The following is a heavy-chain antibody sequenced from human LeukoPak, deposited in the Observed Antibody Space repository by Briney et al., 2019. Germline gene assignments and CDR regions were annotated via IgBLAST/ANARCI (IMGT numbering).Heavy chain of an antibody. J-gene: IGHJ4*02. CDR3: ARASYGSGSFPNY. D-gene: IGHD3-10*01. CDR1: GFTFSSYS. V-gene: IGHV3-48*01. Sequence: GGXLRLSCAASGFTFSSYSMNWVRQAPGKGLEWVSYISSSSSTIYYADSVKGRFTISRDNAKNSLYLQMNSLRAEDTAVYYCARASYGSGSFPNYWGQGTLVTVSS. CDR2: ISSSSSTI.